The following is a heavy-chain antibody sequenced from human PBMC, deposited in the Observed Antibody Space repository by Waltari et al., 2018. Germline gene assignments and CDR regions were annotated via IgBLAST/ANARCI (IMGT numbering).Heavy chain of an antibody. CDR3: ARGGYYDYIWGSYRIG. D-gene: IGHD3-16*02. Sequence: EVQLLESGGGLVQPGGSLRLSCAASGFTFSSYSLNWVRQAPGKGLEWVSSISSSSSYIYYADSVKGRFTISRDNAKNSLYLQMNSLRAEDTAVYYCARGGYYDYIWGSYRIGWGQGTLVTVSS. V-gene: IGHV3-21*01. CDR1: GFTFSSYS. CDR2: ISSSSSYI. J-gene: IGHJ4*02.